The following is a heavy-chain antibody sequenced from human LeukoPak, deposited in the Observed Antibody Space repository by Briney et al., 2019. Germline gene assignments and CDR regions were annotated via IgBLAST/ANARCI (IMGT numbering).Heavy chain of an antibody. V-gene: IGHV6-1*01. D-gene: IGHD1-26*01. CDR2: TYYTSKWNS. Sequence: SQTLSLTCAISGDSVSSNSASWNWVRQSPSRGLEWLGRTYYTSKWNSDYAESVKSRITINPDTSKNQFSLHLNSVTPEDTAVYYCARDPDSSYEWGPFDPWGQGILVTVSS. CDR1: GDSVSSNSAS. CDR3: ARDPDSSYEWGPFDP. J-gene: IGHJ5*02.